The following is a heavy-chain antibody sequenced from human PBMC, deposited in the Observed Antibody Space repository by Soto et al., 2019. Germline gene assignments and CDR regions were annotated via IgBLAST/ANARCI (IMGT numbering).Heavy chain of an antibody. CDR3: VGGSASGVDH. CDR1: TYTYNTHY. CDR2: INPSVGST. J-gene: IGHJ4*02. Sequence: ASVKVSCKSSTYTYNTHYIHWVRQAPGQGLEWVGVINPSVGSTNYAQKFQGRVTMTRDTSTTTFYMEVTSLTSEDTAVYYCVGGSASGVDHWGQGTLVTVSS. D-gene: IGHD6-6*01. V-gene: IGHV1-46*02.